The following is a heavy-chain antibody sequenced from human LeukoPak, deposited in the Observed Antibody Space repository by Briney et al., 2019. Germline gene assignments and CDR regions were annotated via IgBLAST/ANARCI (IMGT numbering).Heavy chain of an antibody. Sequence: PGGSLRLSCAASGFTVSSNDMSWVRQAPGKGLECISVIYSGGSTYYADSVKGRFTISRDNSKNTLYLQMNSLRAEDTAVYYCAKVGATGVAAFDIWGQGTMVTVSS. D-gene: IGHD1-26*01. CDR1: GFTVSSND. CDR2: IYSGGST. J-gene: IGHJ3*02. V-gene: IGHV3-53*01. CDR3: AKVGATGVAAFDI.